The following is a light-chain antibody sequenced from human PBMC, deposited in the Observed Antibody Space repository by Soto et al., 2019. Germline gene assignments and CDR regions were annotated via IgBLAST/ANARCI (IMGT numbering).Light chain of an antibody. CDR3: QSYDTSLLRV. CDR1: SSNIGAGYE. V-gene: IGLV1-40*01. J-gene: IGLJ3*02. Sequence: QSVLTQPPSVSGAPGQRVTISCTGSSSNIGAGYEVHWYQQLPGTAPKLLIYGNTNRPSGVPDRFSGSRSGTSASLTITGLQAGDEADYYCQSYDTSLLRVFGGGTKLTVL. CDR2: GNT.